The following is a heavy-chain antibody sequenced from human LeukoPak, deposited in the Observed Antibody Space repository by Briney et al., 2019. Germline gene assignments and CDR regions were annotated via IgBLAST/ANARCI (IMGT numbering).Heavy chain of an antibody. CDR2: INPNSGGT. Sequence: ASVKVSCKASGYTFTGYYMHWVRQAPGQGLEWMGWINPNSGGTNYAQKFQGRVTMTRDTSTSTAYMELSRLRSDDTAVYYCARDMLGHYNWFDPWGQGTLVTVSS. CDR1: GYTFTGYY. D-gene: IGHD2-8*01. J-gene: IGHJ5*02. V-gene: IGHV1-2*02. CDR3: ARDMLGHYNWFDP.